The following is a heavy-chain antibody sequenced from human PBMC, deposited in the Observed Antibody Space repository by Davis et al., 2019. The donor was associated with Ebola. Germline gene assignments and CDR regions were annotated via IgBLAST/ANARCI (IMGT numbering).Heavy chain of an antibody. J-gene: IGHJ4*02. D-gene: IGHD6-19*01. CDR3: ARDHGRGWSDY. CDR2: ISAYNGNT. CDR1: GYTFTSYG. V-gene: IGHV1-18*01. Sequence: GESLKISCKASGYTFTSYGISWVRQAPGQGLEWMGWISAYNGNTNYAQKLQGRVTMTTDTSTSTAYMELRSLRSDDTAVYYCARDHGRGWSDYWGQGTLVTVSS.